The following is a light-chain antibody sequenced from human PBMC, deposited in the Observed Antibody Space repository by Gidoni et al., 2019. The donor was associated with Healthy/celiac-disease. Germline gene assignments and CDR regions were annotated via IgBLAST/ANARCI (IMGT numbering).Light chain of an antibody. J-gene: IGLJ1*01. V-gene: IGLV7-46*01. CDR2: DTS. CDR1: TGAVTSGHY. CDR3: LLSYSGPLVV. Sequence: QAVVTQEPSLTVSPGGTVTLTCGSSTGAVTSGHYPYWFQQKPGQAPRTLIYDTSNKHSWTPARFSGSLLGGKAALTLSGAQPEDEAEYYCLLSYSGPLVVFGTGTKVTVL.